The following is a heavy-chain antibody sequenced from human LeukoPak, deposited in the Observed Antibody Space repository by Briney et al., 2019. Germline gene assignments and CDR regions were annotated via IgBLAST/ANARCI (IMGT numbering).Heavy chain of an antibody. CDR1: GGSISSYY. V-gene: IGHV4-59*08. Sequence: PSETLSLTCTVSGGSISSYYWGWIRQAPGKGLEWIGNIYNSGSTYYNPSLKSRVTISVDMSKNQFSLKMSSVTAADTAVYYCARAYSSSWYWNWFDPWGQGTLVTVSS. J-gene: IGHJ5*02. CDR3: ARAYSSSWYWNWFDP. D-gene: IGHD6-13*01. CDR2: IYNSGST.